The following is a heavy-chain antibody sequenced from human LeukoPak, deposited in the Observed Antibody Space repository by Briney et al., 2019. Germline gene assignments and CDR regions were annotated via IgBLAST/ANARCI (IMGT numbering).Heavy chain of an antibody. D-gene: IGHD6-13*01. Sequence: ASVKVSCKASGYTFTGYYMHWVRQAPGQGLEWMGWINPNSGGTNYAQKFQGRVTMTRDTSISTAYMELSRLRSDDTAVYYCATVSRVSSSWYDNWFDPWGQGTLVTVSS. CDR3: ATVSRVSSSWYDNWFDP. V-gene: IGHV1-2*02. CDR2: INPNSGGT. CDR1: GYTFTGYY. J-gene: IGHJ5*02.